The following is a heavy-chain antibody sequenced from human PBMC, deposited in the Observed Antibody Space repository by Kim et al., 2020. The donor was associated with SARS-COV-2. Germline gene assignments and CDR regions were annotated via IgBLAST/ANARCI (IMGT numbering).Heavy chain of an antibody. V-gene: IGHV3-30-3*01. J-gene: IGHJ6*04. CDR1: GFTFSSCA. Sequence: GGSLRLSCAASGFTFSSCAINWVRQAPGKGLEWVAFISNGGSNKNYADSVKGRFTISRDNSKNTLYLQMNSLRAEDTALYYCARDPGSRLRGLTYCYYGMYVWGAGTPVTVSS. CDR3: ARDPGSRLRGLTYCYYGMYV. D-gene: IGHD3-10*01. CDR2: ISNGGSNK.